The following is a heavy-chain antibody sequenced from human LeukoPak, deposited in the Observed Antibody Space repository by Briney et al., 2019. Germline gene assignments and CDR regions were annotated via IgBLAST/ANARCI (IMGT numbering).Heavy chain of an antibody. CDR1: GFTFSSYA. V-gene: IGHV3-23*01. CDR2: ISGSGGST. Sequence: GGSLRLSCAASGFTFSSYALSWVRQAPGKGLEWVSAISGSGGSTYYADSVKGRFTISRDNSKNTLYLQMNSLRAEDTAVYYCARDRESESDSEGDYWGQGTLVTVSS. J-gene: IGHJ4*02. D-gene: IGHD4-11*01. CDR3: ARDRESESDSEGDY.